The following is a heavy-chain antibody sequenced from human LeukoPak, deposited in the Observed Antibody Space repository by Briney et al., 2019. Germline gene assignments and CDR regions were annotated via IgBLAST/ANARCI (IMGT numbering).Heavy chain of an antibody. J-gene: IGHJ6*03. D-gene: IGHD2-15*01. CDR1: GFTFPTYV. V-gene: IGHV3-30*03. CDR2: ISQTGSIE. CDR3: ARDRAVVLPTYFYYMDV. Sequence: PGGSLRLSCAASGFTFPTYVIHWVRQAPGKGLEWVAVISQTGSIETYADSVRGRFSISRDNSDSTVYLQMNSLKTEDTAVYYCARDRAVVLPTYFYYMDVWGKGTTVIVSS.